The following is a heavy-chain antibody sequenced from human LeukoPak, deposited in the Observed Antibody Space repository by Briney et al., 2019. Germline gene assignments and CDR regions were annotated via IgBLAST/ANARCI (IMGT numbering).Heavy chain of an antibody. J-gene: IGHJ5*02. Sequence: GESLKISCKGSGYSFTSYWIGWVRQMPGKGLEWMGIIYPGDSDTRYSPSFQGQVTISADRSISTAYLQWSSLKASDTAMYYCARQRAAALWWFDPWGQGTLVTVSS. V-gene: IGHV5-51*01. CDR3: ARQRAAALWWFDP. D-gene: IGHD6-13*01. CDR1: GYSFTSYW. CDR2: IYPGDSDT.